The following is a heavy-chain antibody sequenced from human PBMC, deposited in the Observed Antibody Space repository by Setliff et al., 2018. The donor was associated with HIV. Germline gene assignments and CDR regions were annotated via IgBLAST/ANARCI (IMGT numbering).Heavy chain of an antibody. Sequence: ASVKVSCKVSGFTFTDHFIHWVRQAPGKGLEWMGLIDPEDEKTIYAEKFQGRVTITADTSTNLVYMDLSGLRSEDTAIYYCAALAAAHPFDYWGQGTPVTVS. CDR1: GFTFTDHF. V-gene: IGHV1-69-2*01. CDR2: IDPEDEKT. D-gene: IGHD6-13*01. CDR3: AALAAAHPFDY. J-gene: IGHJ4*01.